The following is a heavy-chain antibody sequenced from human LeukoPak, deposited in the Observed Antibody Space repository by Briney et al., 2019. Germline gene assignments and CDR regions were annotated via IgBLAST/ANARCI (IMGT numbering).Heavy chain of an antibody. Sequence: GGSLRLSCAASGFTFSSYWMHWVRQAPGKGLVWVSRINSDGSSTSYADSVKGRFTISRDNAKNTLYLRMNSLRAEDTAVYYCAREAFSGSGPAGGMDVWGQGTTVTVSS. CDR3: AREAFSGSGPAGGMDV. D-gene: IGHD3-10*01. V-gene: IGHV3-74*01. CDR1: GFTFSSYW. J-gene: IGHJ6*02. CDR2: INSDGSST.